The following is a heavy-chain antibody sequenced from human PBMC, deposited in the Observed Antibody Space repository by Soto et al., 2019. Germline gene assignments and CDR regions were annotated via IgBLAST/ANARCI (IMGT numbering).Heavy chain of an antibody. CDR1: GYSFTSYW. CDR2: IYPGDSDT. D-gene: IGHD5-12*01. Sequence: PGESLKISCKGSGYSFTSYWIGWVRQMPGKGLEWMGIIYPGDSDTRYSPSFQGQVTISADKSISTAYLQWSSLKASDTAMYYCARARRDGYNPYYYYYGMDVRGQGTTVTVSS. J-gene: IGHJ6*02. V-gene: IGHV5-51*01. CDR3: ARARRDGYNPYYYYYGMDV.